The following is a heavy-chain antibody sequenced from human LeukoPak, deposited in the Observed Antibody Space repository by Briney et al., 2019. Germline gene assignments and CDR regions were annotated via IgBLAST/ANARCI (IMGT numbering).Heavy chain of an antibody. CDR3: ARHPIDY. V-gene: IGHV3-48*03. J-gene: IGHJ4*02. Sequence: GGSLRLSCAASGFTLSSYEMNWVRQAPGKGQEWVSYISESGSTIYYADSVKGRFTISRDNAMNSLYLQMNSLRAEDTAVYYCARHPIDYWGQGTLVTVSS. CDR1: GFTLSSYE. CDR2: ISESGSTI.